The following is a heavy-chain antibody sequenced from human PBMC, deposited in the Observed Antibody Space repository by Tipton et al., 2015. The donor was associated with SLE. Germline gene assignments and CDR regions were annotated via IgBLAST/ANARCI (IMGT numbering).Heavy chain of an antibody. CDR1: GGSFSSYY. V-gene: IGHV4-39*07. CDR2: IYYSGST. D-gene: IGHD6-13*01. CDR3: ARRGAAARAFDI. J-gene: IGHJ3*02. Sequence: TLSLTCAVYGGSFSSYYWGWIRQPPGKGLEWIGSIYYSGSTYYNPSLKSRVTISVDTSKNQFSLKLSSVTAADTAVYYCARRGAAARAFDIWGQGTMVTVSS.